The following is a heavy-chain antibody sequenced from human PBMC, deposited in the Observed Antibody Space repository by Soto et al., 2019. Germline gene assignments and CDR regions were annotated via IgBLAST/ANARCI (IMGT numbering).Heavy chain of an antibody. V-gene: IGHV6-1*01. Sequence: SPALPLTRAISRDSGSTRHATWDWIRPSPSRGLEWLGRTYYRSKWFTDYAVSVKGRISINPDTSNNQFSLQLNSVTPDDTAVYYCARLIGNSWLDSWGQGTLVTVSS. J-gene: IGHJ5*01. CDR1: RDSGSTRHAT. CDR3: ARLIGNSWLDS. CDR2: TYYRSKWFT. D-gene: IGHD2-8*01.